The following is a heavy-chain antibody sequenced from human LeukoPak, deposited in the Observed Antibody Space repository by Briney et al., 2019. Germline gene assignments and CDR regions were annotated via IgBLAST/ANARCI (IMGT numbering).Heavy chain of an antibody. CDR2: ISGSGGST. CDR3: TLYGSGSYYRY. CDR1: GFTFSSYA. D-gene: IGHD3-10*01. J-gene: IGHJ4*02. Sequence: GGSLRLSCAASGFTFSSYAMSWVRQAPGKGLEWVSAISGSGGSTYYADSVKGRFTISRDNSKNTLHLQMNSLRAEDTAVYYCTLYGSGSYYRYWGQGTLVTVSS. V-gene: IGHV3-23*01.